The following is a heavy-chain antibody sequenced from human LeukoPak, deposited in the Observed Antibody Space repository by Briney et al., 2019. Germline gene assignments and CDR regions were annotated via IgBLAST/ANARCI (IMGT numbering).Heavy chain of an antibody. J-gene: IGHJ4*02. V-gene: IGHV3-74*01. CDR1: GFTFSDYW. Sequence: GGSLRLSCAASGFTFSDYWVHWVRQAPGKGLVWVSRISTDGRSTSYADSVKGRFTISGDNAKNTLYLQMNSLRVEDTAVYFCARGMTIDYWGQGTLVTVSS. CDR2: ISTDGRST. CDR3: ARGMTIDY. D-gene: IGHD4-11*01.